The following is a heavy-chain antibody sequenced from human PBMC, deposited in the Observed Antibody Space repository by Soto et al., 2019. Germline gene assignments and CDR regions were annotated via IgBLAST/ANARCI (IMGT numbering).Heavy chain of an antibody. CDR1: GYTFTSYG. CDR3: ARAGDIVVVPALNWFDP. D-gene: IGHD2-2*01. CDR2: ISAYNGNT. J-gene: IGHJ5*02. Sequence: ASVKVSCKASGYTFTSYGISWVRQAPGQGLEWMGWISAYNGNTNYAQKLQGRVTMTTDTSTSTAYMELRSLRSDDTAVYYCARAGDIVVVPALNWFDPWGQGTLVTVSS. V-gene: IGHV1-18*04.